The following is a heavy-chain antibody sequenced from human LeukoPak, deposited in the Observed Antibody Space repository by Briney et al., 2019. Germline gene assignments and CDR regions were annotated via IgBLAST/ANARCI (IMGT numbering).Heavy chain of an antibody. D-gene: IGHD6-13*01. J-gene: IGHJ4*02. V-gene: IGHV4-34*01. CDR1: GGSFSGYY. CDR3: ARGGIAAALRTFYYFDY. CDR2: INHSGST. Sequence: SETLSLTCAVYGGSFSGYYWSWIRQPPGKGLGWIGEINHSGSTNYNPSLKSRVTISVDTSKNQFSLKLSSVTAADTAVYYCARGGIAAALRTFYYFDYWGQGTLVTVSS.